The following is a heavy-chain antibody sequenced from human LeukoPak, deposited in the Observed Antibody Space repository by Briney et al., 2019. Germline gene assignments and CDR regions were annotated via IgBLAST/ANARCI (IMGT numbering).Heavy chain of an antibody. CDR3: ARDQLSYCDGDCP. V-gene: IGHV3-74*01. J-gene: IGHJ5*02. D-gene: IGHD2-21*02. Sequence: GSLRLSCAASGYTFSRYGMHWVRQVPGKGPEWVSHINGDGSDTGYADSVKGRFTISRDNRKNTVYLQMNSLRAEDTAVYYCARDQLSYCDGDCPWGQGTLVTVSS. CDR1: GYTFSRYG. CDR2: INGDGSDT.